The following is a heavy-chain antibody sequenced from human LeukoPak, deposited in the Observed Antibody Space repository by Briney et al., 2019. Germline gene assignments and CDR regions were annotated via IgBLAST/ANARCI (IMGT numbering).Heavy chain of an antibody. CDR3: ARIETVADAFDI. CDR2: IYSGGST. V-gene: IGHV3-66*01. D-gene: IGHD1-1*01. CDR1: GXTVXSNX. J-gene: IGHJ3*02. Sequence: GGSLRLSCAASGXTVXSNXXXXVXXAPXXXXXWXSLIYSGGSTSYADSVRGRFTISRDNSKNTLYLQMNSLRAEDTAVYYCARIETVADAFDIWGQGTLVTVSS.